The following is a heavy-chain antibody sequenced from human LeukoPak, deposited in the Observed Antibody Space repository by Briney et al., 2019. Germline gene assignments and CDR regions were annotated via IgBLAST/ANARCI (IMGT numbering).Heavy chain of an antibody. CDR3: ARGTPIEIPRSRGYSYGLGWNYYYYGMDV. D-gene: IGHD5-18*01. J-gene: IGHJ6*02. CDR1: GFTFSSYE. CDR2: ISSSGSTI. V-gene: IGHV3-48*03. Sequence: GGSLRLSCAASGFTFSSYEMNWVRQAPGKGLEWVSYISSSGSTIYYADSVKGRFTISRDNAKNSLYLQMNSLRAEDTAVYYCARGTPIEIPRSRGYSYGLGWNYYYYGMDVSGQGTTVTVSS.